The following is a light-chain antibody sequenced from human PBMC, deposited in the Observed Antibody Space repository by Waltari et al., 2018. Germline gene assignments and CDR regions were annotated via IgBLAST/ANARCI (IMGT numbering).Light chain of an antibody. Sequence: DIQVTQSPSTLSASVGDRVTITCRASQSIVVCLACNQQKPGKAPRLLIYKASYLESGVPSRFSGSASGTAFTLTISSLQADDFATYYCLQYNSYPWTFGQGTTVEIK. CDR3: LQYNSYPWT. V-gene: IGKV1-5*03. CDR2: KAS. CDR1: QSIVVC. J-gene: IGKJ1*01.